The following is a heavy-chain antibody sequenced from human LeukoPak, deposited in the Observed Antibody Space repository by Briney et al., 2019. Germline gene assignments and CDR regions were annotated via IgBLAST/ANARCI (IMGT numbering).Heavy chain of an antibody. CDR2: IYYSGST. Sequence: SETLSLTCTVSGGSISSYYWSWIRQPPGKGLEWIGYIYYSGSTNYNPSLKSRVTISVDTSKNQFSLKLSSVTAADTAVYYCAGNEWEYDSIGYYGYGGQGTLVPSPQ. V-gene: IGHV4-59*08. CDR3: AGNEWEYDSIGYYGY. J-gene: IGHJ4*02. D-gene: IGHD3-22*01. CDR1: GGSISSYY.